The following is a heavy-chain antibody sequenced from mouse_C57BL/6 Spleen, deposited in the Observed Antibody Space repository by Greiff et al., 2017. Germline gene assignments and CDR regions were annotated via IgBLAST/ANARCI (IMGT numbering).Heavy chain of an antibody. V-gene: IGHV1-77*01. D-gene: IGHD2-5*01. CDR3: ARAKDSNLGYYDG. Sequence: VQLQQSGAELVKPGASVKISCKASGYTFTDYYINWVKQRPGQGLEWIGKIGPGSGSTYYNEKFKGKDTLTADKSSSTAYMQLSSLTSEDSAVYYCARAKDSNLGYYDGWGTGTTVTVSS. CDR1: GYTFTDYY. J-gene: IGHJ1*03. CDR2: IGPGSGST.